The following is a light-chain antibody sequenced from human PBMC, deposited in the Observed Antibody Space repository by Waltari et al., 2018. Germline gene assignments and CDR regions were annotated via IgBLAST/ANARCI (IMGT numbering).Light chain of an antibody. V-gene: IGLV4-69*01. J-gene: IGLJ2*01. Sequence: QLVLTPPPSASASLGASVTLTCTLSSGHSSTAIAWQQQQPEKGPRHLMKVNSDGSHKKGDGIPDRFSGSSSGTERYLTISSLQSEDEADYYCQTWGTGIQVFGGGTKLTVL. CDR1: SGHSSTA. CDR3: QTWGTGIQV. CDR2: VNSDGSH.